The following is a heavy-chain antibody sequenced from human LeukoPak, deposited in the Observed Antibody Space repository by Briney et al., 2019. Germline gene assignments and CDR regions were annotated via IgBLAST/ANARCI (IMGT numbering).Heavy chain of an antibody. J-gene: IGHJ6*02. Sequence: TNYNPSLKSRVSISVDPSKNQFSLKLSSLTAADTAVYYCARSYYDSSGYYLGYYYYYGMDVWGQGTTVTVSS. CDR3: ARSYYDSSGYYLGYYYYYGMDV. V-gene: IGHV4-34*13. CDR2: T. D-gene: IGHD3-22*01.